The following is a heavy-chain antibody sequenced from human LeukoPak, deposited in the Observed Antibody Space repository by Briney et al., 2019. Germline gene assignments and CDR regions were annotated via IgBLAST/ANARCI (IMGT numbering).Heavy chain of an antibody. CDR1: GGSISSSSYY. CDR3: ARHGGHGQNYYYYMDV. V-gene: IGHV4-39*01. D-gene: IGHD3-3*01. J-gene: IGHJ6*03. CDR2: IYYSGST. Sequence: SENLSLTCTVSGGSISSSSYYWGWIRQPPGKGLEWIGSIYYSGSTYYNPSLKSRVTISVDTSKNQFSLKLSSVTAADTAVYYCARHGGHGQNYYYYMDVWGKGTTVTVSS.